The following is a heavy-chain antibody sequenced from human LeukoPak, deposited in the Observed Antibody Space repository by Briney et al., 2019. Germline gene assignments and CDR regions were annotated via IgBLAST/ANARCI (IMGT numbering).Heavy chain of an antibody. CDR3: ARGITGTNNWFDP. V-gene: IGHV3-66*02. CDR2: IYSGGGT. J-gene: IGHJ5*02. Sequence: GGSLRLSCAPSGFTVSGNYMSWVRQAPGKGLGWVSLIYSGGGTYYADSVKGRFTISRDNSKNTLYLQMNSLRAEDTAVYYCARGITGTNNWFDPWGQGTLVTVS. CDR1: GFTVSGNY. D-gene: IGHD1/OR15-1a*01.